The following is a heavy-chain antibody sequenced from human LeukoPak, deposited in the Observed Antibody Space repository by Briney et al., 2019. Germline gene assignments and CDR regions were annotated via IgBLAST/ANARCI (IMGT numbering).Heavy chain of an antibody. J-gene: IGHJ4*02. CDR3: ARLNRDWGWDF. CDR2: IWPFGTLP. D-gene: IGHD2-8*02. V-gene: IGHV3-33*01. Sequence: GRSLRPSSAASGFISTYYGMHWVRHAPDGGLGWLAVIWPFGTLPNYTDPVTGRFTIPRDNPTNPLYLQLTCVRAADSAVYYCARLNRDWGWDFWGEGAQVTVSS. CDR1: GFISTYYG.